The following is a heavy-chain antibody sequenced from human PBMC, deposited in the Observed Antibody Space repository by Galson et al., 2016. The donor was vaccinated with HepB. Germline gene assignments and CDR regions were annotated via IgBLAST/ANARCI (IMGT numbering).Heavy chain of an antibody. V-gene: IGHV3-7*01. D-gene: IGHD3-3*01. CDR1: GFTFSNYW. CDR3: GKYEFDH. CDR2: INQDGSPK. Sequence: SLRLSCAASGFTFSNYWMSWVRQAPGKGLEWVANINQDGSPKSYADSVKGRFTVSRDNSKNMLYLQMSSLRAEDTAVYYCGKYEFDHWGQGTLVTVSS. J-gene: IGHJ4*02.